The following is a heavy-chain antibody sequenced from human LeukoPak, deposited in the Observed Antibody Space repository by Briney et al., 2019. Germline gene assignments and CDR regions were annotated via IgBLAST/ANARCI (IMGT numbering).Heavy chain of an antibody. CDR1: GGSISSSSYY. Sequence: SETLSLTCTVSGGSISSSSYYWGWIRQPPGKGLEWIGSIYYSGSTYYNPSLKSRVTISVDTSKSQFSLKLSSVTAADTAVYYCARVVSGLVLGFDPWGQGTLVTVSS. D-gene: IGHD6-19*01. J-gene: IGHJ5*02. CDR3: ARVVSGLVLGFDP. V-gene: IGHV4-39*07. CDR2: IYYSGST.